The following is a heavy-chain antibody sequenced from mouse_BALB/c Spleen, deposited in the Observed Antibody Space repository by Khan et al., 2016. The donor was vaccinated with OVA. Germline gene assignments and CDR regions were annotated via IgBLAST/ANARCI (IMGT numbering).Heavy chain of an antibody. Sequence: EVELVESGGGLVQPGGSRKLSCAASGFTFSRFGMHRVRQAPEKGLEWVAYISSGSSTIYYADTLKGRFTITRDKPKNALFLQMTRPRYEDTAKYYCARGDYWGQGTTLTVSS. CDR3: ARGDY. V-gene: IGHV5-17*02. J-gene: IGHJ2*01. CDR1: GFTFSRFG. CDR2: ISSGSSTI.